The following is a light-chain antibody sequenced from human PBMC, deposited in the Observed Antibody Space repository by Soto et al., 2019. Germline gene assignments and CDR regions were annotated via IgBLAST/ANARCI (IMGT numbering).Light chain of an antibody. CDR3: QHRSNWPKT. CDR1: QSVSNS. Sequence: EIVLTQSPATLSLSPGERATLSCSASQSVSNSIARYQQKPGQAPRLLIHEASNRAAGTLARCSGSGSGRAFTLTISSLEPEDFAVYYCQHRSNWPKTFGQGNKVEIK. J-gene: IGKJ1*01. V-gene: IGKV3-11*02. CDR2: EAS.